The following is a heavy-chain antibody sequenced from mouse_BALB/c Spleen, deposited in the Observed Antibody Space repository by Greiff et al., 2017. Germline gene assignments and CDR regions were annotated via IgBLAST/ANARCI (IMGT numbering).Heavy chain of an antibody. CDR3: TRGRYDYFDY. Sequence: EVLLQQSGPGLVKPSQSLSLTCTVTGYSITSDYAWNWIRQFPGNKLEWMGYISYSGSTSYNPSLKSRISITRDATKNQFFLPLNSVTTEDTTTYYCTRGRYDYFDYWGQGTALT. J-gene: IGHJ2*01. CDR1: GYSITSDYA. D-gene: IGHD2-14*01. CDR2: ISYSGST. V-gene: IGHV3-2*02.